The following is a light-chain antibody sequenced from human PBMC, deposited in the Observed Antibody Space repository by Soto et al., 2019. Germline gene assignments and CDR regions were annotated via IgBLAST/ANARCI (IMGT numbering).Light chain of an antibody. CDR1: SSDVGGYNF. CDR3: SSFSSSGTGV. J-gene: IGLJ3*02. CDR2: EVT. Sequence: QSALTQPPSASGSPGQSVTISCTGTSSDVGGYNFVSWYQQHPGKAPKFMIYEVTKRPSGVPDRFSGSKSGNTASLTVSGLQAEDEADYYCSSFSSSGTGVFGGGTKLTVL. V-gene: IGLV2-8*01.